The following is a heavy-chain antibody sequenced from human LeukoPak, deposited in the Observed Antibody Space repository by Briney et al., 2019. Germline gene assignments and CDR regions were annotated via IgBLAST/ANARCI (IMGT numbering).Heavy chain of an antibody. V-gene: IGHV3-7*01. J-gene: IGHJ4*02. CDR3: ARDLRTGYTYGYPLDY. D-gene: IGHD5-18*01. CDR2: INQDGSLK. CDR1: GFSFSNYG. Sequence: PGGSLRLSCAASGFSFSNYGMQWVRQAPGEGLEWVANINQDGSLKYYVDSVKGRFTISRDNAKNSLYLQMNSLRAEDTAFYYCARDLRTGYTYGYPLDYWGQGTLVTVSS.